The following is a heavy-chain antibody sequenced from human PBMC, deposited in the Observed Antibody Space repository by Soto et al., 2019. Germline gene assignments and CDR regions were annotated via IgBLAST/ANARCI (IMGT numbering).Heavy chain of an antibody. J-gene: IGHJ2*01. CDR2: ITPMFGIG. D-gene: IGHD6-19*01. CDR1: GGTFNRYA. CDR3: AQTLGSAVAGPGRFDL. Sequence: QVQLVQSGAEMKKPGSSVKVSCKASGGTFNRYAISWLRQAPGQGPEWMGGITPMFGIGNYAQKFQGRVTITADESTTTVHRELRRLTCEDTAVYYCAQTLGSAVAGPGRFDLWGRGTRVMVSS. V-gene: IGHV1-69*12.